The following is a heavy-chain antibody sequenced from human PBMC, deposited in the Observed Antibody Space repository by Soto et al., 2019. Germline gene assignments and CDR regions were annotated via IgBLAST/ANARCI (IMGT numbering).Heavy chain of an antibody. J-gene: IGHJ4*02. Sequence: GGSLRLSCAASGFTLDNYAMSWVRQAPGKGLEWVSTISGNGISTYYTDSVEGRFTISRDISKNTLYLQMNSLRVGDTAVYYCAKFWNGFDCWGQGTLVTVSS. CDR1: GFTLDNYA. CDR2: ISGNGIST. D-gene: IGHD3-3*01. CDR3: AKFWNGFDC. V-gene: IGHV3-23*01.